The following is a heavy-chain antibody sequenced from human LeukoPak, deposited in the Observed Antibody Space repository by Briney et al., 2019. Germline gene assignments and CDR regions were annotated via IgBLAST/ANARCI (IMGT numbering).Heavy chain of an antibody. Sequence: PGGSLRLSCAASGFTFSDDYMSWIRQAPGKGLEWVSYISGSGSTIYYADSVKGRFTISRDNAKNSLYLQMNSLRAEDTAVYYCARGGQMIFGVVIPGYMDVWGRGTTVTVSS. CDR2: ISGSGSTI. V-gene: IGHV3-11*04. CDR3: ARGGQMIFGVVIPGYMDV. D-gene: IGHD3-3*01. J-gene: IGHJ6*03. CDR1: GFTFSDDY.